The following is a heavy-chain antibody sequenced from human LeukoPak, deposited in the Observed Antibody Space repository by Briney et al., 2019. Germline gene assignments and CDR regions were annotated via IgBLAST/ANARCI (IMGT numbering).Heavy chain of an antibody. V-gene: IGHV4-59*01. CDR1: GGSISSYY. Sequence: PSETLSLTCTVSGGSISSYYWSWIRQPPGKGLEWIGCIYYSGSTNYNPSLKSRVTISVDTSKNQFSLKLSSVTAADTAVYYCALLYYDILTGPGDYYYYMDVWGEGTTVTVSS. CDR3: ALLYYDILTGPGDYYYYMDV. D-gene: IGHD3-9*01. J-gene: IGHJ6*03. CDR2: IYYSGST.